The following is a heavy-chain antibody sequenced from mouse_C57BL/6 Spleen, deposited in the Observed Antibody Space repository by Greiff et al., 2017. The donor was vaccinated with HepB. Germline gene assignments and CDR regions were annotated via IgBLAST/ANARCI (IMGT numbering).Heavy chain of an antibody. V-gene: IGHV1-15*01. CDR1: GYTFTDYE. CDR3: TRGGDPIYYGNCFAY. J-gene: IGHJ3*01. D-gene: IGHD2-1*01. Sequence: VQLQQSGAELVRPGASVTLSCKASGYTFTDYEMHWVKQTPVHGLEWIGAIDPETGGTAYNQKFKGKAILTADKSSSTAYMELRSLTSEDSAVYYCTRGGDPIYYGNCFAYWGQGTLVTVSA. CDR2: IDPETGGT.